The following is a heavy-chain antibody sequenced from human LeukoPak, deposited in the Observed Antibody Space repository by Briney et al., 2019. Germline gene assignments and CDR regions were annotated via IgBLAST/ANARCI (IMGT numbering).Heavy chain of an antibody. CDR3: AKPPAEYCSGGTCYLDY. CDR1: GFTFSNYA. D-gene: IGHD2-15*01. CDR2: ISGSGGST. J-gene: IGHJ4*02. Sequence: GGSLRLSCAASGFTFSNYAMSWVRQAPGKGLEWVSAISGSGGSTYYADSVKGRFTISRDNSKTTLFLQMNSLRAEDTAVYYCAKPPAEYCSGGTCYLDYWGQGTLVTVSS. V-gene: IGHV3-23*01.